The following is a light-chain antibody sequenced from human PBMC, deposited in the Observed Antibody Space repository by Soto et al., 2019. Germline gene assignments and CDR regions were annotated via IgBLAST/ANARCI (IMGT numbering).Light chain of an antibody. CDR2: EVS. CDR3: SSYTTSSTYV. Sequence: QSVLTQPPSVSGSPGQSVTISCTGTSSDVGSYNRVSWYQQPPGTAPKLMIYEVSNRPSGVPDRFSGSKSGSTASLTISGLQAEDEAVYYCSSYTTSSTYVSGTGTKVTVL. J-gene: IGLJ1*01. CDR1: SSDVGSYNR. V-gene: IGLV2-18*02.